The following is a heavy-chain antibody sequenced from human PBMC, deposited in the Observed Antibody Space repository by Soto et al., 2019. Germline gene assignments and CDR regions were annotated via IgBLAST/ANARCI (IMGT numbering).Heavy chain of an antibody. J-gene: IGHJ4*02. V-gene: IGHV3-48*01. CDR3: ARWGIAAGDY. Sequence: GGSLRLSCAASGFTLSSYSMNWVRQAPGKGLEWVSYISSSSSTIYYAESVKGRFTISRDNSKNTLYLQMNSLRAEDTAVYYCARWGIAAGDYWGQGTLVTVSS. CDR2: ISSSSSTI. CDR1: GFTLSSYS. D-gene: IGHD6-13*01.